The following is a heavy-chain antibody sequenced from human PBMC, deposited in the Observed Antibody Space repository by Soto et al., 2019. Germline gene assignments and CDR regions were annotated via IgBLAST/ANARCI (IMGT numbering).Heavy chain of an antibody. CDR3: ARDSSPYSTSWYYFDY. CDR1: GFIFSSYS. Sequence: EVQLGESGGGLVQPGGSLRLSCAASGFIFSSYSMSWVRQAPGKGLEWVSYITSSSSSTIYYADSVKGRFTISRDNAKNSLYLQMNSLRDEDTAVYYCARDSSPYSTSWYYFDYWGQGTLVTVSS. CDR2: ITSSSSSTI. J-gene: IGHJ4*02. D-gene: IGHD6-13*01. V-gene: IGHV3-48*02.